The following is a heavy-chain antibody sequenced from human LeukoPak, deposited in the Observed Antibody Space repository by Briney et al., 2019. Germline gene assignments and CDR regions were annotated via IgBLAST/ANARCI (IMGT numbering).Heavy chain of an antibody. V-gene: IGHV3-74*01. CDR1: GXSFSSYW. J-gene: IGHJ4*02. Sequence: GGSLRLSCAASGXSFSSYWMHWVRQAPGKGLVWVSRINIDGSTTTYADSVKGRFTISRDNAKNTLSLQMNSLRAEDTAVYYCVSDHTGHDDYWGQGTLVTVSS. CDR2: INIDGSTT. CDR3: VSDHTGHDDY. D-gene: IGHD1-1*01.